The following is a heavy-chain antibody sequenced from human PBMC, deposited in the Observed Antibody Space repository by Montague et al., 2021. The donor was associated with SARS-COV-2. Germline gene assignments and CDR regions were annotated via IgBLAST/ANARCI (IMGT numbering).Heavy chain of an antibody. Sequence: SLRLSCAASGFTFSSYGMHWVRQAPGKGLEWVAVIWKDRRYRYHAESVKGRFAISRDNSKNTLYLEMNTLRAEDTAVYYCARAASRDGNNFDYWGQRVLVTVSS. J-gene: IGHJ4*02. V-gene: IGHV3-33*01. CDR2: IWKDRRYR. CDR1: GFTFSSYG. CDR3: ARAASRDGNNFDY. D-gene: IGHD5-24*01.